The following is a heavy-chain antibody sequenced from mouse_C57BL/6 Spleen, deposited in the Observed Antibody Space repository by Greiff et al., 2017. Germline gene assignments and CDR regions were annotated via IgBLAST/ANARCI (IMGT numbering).Heavy chain of an antibody. D-gene: IGHD2-1*01. J-gene: IGHJ2*01. CDR3: ARKVIKGTGYFDY. V-gene: IGHV5-17*01. CDR1: GFTFSDYG. CDR2: ISSGSSTI. Sequence: EVMLVESGGGLVKPGGSLKLSCAASGFTFSDYGMHWVRQAPEKGLEWVAYISSGSSTIYSADTVKGRFTISRDNAKNTLFLQMTSLRSEDTAMYYCARKVIKGTGYFDYWGQGTTLTVSS.